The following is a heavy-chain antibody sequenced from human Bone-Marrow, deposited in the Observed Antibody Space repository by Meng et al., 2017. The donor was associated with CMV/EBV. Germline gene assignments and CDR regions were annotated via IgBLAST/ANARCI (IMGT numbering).Heavy chain of an antibody. V-gene: IGHV4-34*01. CDR2: INHSGST. CDR1: GGSFSGYY. J-gene: IGHJ4*02. Sequence: SQTLSLTCAVYGGSFSGYYWSWIRQPPGKGLEWIGEINHSGSTNYNPSLKSRVTISVDTSKHQFSLKLSSVTAADTAVYYCASNVYPSGYWGQGTLVTVSS. D-gene: IGHD5/OR15-5a*01. CDR3: ASNVYPSGY.